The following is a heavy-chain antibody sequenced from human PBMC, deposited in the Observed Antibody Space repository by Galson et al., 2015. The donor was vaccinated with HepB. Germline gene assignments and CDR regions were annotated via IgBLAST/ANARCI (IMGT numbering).Heavy chain of an antibody. CDR3: AKTLHGWGGSFDY. V-gene: IGHV3-23*01. CDR2: ISGSGGST. J-gene: IGHJ4*02. Sequence: SLRLSCAASGFTFSSYAMSWVRQAPGKGLEWVSAISGSGGSTYYADSVKGRFTISRDNSKNTLYLQMNSLRAEDTAVYYCAKTLHGWGGSFDYWGQGTLVTVSS. CDR1: GFTFSSYA. D-gene: IGHD3-16*01.